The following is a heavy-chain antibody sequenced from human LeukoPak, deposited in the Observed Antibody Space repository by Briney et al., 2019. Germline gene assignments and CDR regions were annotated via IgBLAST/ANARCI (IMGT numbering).Heavy chain of an antibody. Sequence: GGSLRLSCAASGFTFSDSHMHWVRQASGKGLEWVGHIRSKANNYATAYGASVTGRFTISRDDSKNTAYLQMDSLKTEDTAVCYCSRQVLSVHDYWGQGILVTVSS. CDR2: IRSKANNYAT. CDR3: SRQVLSVHDY. D-gene: IGHD4/OR15-4a*01. V-gene: IGHV3-73*01. CDR1: GFTFSDSH. J-gene: IGHJ4*02.